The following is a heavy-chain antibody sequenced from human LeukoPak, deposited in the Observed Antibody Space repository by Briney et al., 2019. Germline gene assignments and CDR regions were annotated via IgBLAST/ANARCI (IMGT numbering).Heavy chain of an antibody. CDR2: TNQDRSEK. CDR1: GYTFSSYW. Sequence: GGSLRLSCEASGYTFSSYWMTWVRQAPGKGLEWVGNTNQDRSEKYYVDSVKGRFIISRDNAKSSLYLEMSSLRAEDTAVYYCAGGWCPHCYGTGVWGKGTTVTVSS. J-gene: IGHJ6*04. D-gene: IGHD2-8*02. CDR3: AGGWCPHCYGTGV. V-gene: IGHV3-7*03.